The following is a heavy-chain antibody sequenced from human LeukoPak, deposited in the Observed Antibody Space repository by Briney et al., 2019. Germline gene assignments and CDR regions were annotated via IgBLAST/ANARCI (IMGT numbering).Heavy chain of an antibody. CDR1: GFTFGEYA. Sequence: GGSLRLSCTASGFTFGEYAMSWFRQAPGKGLEWVGFIRSKVYGGTTEYAASVKGRFTISRDDSKSIAYLQMNSLKTEDTAVYYCTRGKGDQGWYWGQGTLVTVSS. V-gene: IGHV3-49*03. CDR2: IRSKVYGGTT. CDR3: TRGKGDQGWY. J-gene: IGHJ4*02. D-gene: IGHD2-15*01.